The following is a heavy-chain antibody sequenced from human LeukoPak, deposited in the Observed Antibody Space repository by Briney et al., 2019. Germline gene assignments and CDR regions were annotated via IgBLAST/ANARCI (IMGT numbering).Heavy chain of an antibody. Sequence: GESLKISFKGSGSPFTIYWIGWVRPMPGKGLEWMGIIYPGDSDTKYSPSFQGQVTISVDKSISTAYLQWNSLKASDTAIYYCARRSRDGYNLIDYWGQGTLVTVSS. CDR1: GSPFTIYW. CDR2: IYPGDSDT. D-gene: IGHD5-24*01. CDR3: ARRSRDGYNLIDY. V-gene: IGHV5-51*01. J-gene: IGHJ4*02.